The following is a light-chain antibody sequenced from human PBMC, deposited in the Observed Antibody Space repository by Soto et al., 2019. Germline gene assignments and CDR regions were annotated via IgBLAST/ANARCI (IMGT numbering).Light chain of an antibody. CDR2: DNN. J-gene: IGLJ2*01. CDR1: SSNIGNNY. Sequence: QSVLTQPPSVSAAPGQKVTISCSGSSSNIGNNYVSWYQQLPGTAPTLLIFDNNKRPSGIPDPFAGSKSGTSATLGITGLQTGDEADYYCGTWDSSLSTVIFGGGTKLTVL. V-gene: IGLV1-51*01. CDR3: GTWDSSLSTVI.